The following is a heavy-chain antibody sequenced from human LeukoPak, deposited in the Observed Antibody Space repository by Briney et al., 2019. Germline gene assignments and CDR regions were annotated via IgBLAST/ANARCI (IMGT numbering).Heavy chain of an antibody. J-gene: IGHJ5*02. D-gene: IGHD3-9*01. CDR3: VKDLREYYDILTGYQNWFDP. CDR2: ISSNGGST. Sequence: GGSLRLSCAASGFTFRSYGMHWVRQAPGKGLEYVAAISSNGGSTDYANSVKGRFTISRDNSKNTLYLQMSSLRAEDTAVYYCVKDLREYYDILTGYQNWFDPWGQGTLVTVSS. CDR1: GFTFRSYG. V-gene: IGHV3-64*01.